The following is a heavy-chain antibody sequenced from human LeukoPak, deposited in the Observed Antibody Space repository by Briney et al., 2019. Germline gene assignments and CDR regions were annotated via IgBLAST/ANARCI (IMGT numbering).Heavy chain of an antibody. D-gene: IGHD3-22*01. V-gene: IGHV1-2*02. CDR2: INPNSGGT. J-gene: IGHJ5*02. CDR1: GYTFTNYD. Sequence: ASVKVSCKASGYTFTNYDINWVRQATGQGLEWMGWINPNSGGTNYAQKFQGRVTMTRDTSISTAYMELSRLRSDDTAVYYCARDPGDYYDSSAMKNWFDPWGQGTLVTVSS. CDR3: ARDPGDYYDSSAMKNWFDP.